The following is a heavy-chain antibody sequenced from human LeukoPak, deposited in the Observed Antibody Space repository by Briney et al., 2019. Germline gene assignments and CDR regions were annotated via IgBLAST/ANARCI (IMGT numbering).Heavy chain of an antibody. V-gene: IGHV4-61*05. CDR2: IYYSGST. CDR3: ARSHGSGSYYNLNDY. D-gene: IGHD3-10*01. J-gene: IGHJ4*02. Sequence: SETLSLTCTVSGGSISSSSYYWGWIRQPPGKGLEWIGYIYYSGSTNYNPSLRSRVTISVDASKNQFSLKLSSVTAADTAVYYCARSHGSGSYYNLNDYWGQGNLVTVSS. CDR1: GGSISSSSYY.